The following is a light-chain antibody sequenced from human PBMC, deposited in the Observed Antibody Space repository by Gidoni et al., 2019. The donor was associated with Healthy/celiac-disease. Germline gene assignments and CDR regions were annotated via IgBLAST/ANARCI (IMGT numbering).Light chain of an antibody. CDR3: QQRSNWPPWT. CDR1: QSVSSY. CDR2: DAS. J-gene: IGKJ1*01. Sequence: DIVLTQSPATLSLSPGERATLSCRASQSVSSYLAWYQQKPGQDPRLLIYDASNRATGIPARFSGSGSGTDFTLTISSLEPEDFAVYYCQQRSNWPPWTFGQGTKVEIK. V-gene: IGKV3-11*01.